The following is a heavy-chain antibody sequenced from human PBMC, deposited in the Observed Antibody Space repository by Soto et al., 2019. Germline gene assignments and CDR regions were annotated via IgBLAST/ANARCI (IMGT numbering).Heavy chain of an antibody. D-gene: IGHD6-13*01. CDR2: ISWNSGSI. V-gene: IGHV3-9*01. J-gene: IGHJ6*02. CDR3: AKDGGIAAATYYYYGMDV. Sequence: PGGSLRLSCAASGFTFDDYAMHWVRQAPGKGLEWVSGISWNSGSIGYADSVKGRFTISRDNAKNSLYLQMNSLRAEDTALHYCAKDGGIAAATYYYYGMDVWGQGTTVTVSS. CDR1: GFTFDDYA.